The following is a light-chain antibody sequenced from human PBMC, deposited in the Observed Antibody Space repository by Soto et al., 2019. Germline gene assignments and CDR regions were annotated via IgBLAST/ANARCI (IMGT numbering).Light chain of an antibody. J-gene: IGKJ1*01. Sequence: DIQMTQSPSTLSASVGDRVTITCRASQDINNCLAWYQQKPGKAPNLLIYKASSLESGVPSRFSGSGSGTEFTLTISSLQPDDSATYYCQQCNNYPWTFGQGTKLEVK. CDR1: QDINNC. CDR3: QQCNNYPWT. V-gene: IGKV1-5*03. CDR2: KAS.